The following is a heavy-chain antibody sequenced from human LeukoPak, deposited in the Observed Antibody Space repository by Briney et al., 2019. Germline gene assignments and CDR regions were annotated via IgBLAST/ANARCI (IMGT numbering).Heavy chain of an antibody. J-gene: IGHJ3*01. D-gene: IGHD3-16*01. CDR1: GFTFSIYA. CDR2: IRVGGGAS. V-gene: IGHV3-23*01. CDR3: AKDPNGDYVGAFDF. Sequence: PGRSLRLSCAASGFTFSIYAMHWVRQAPGKGLEWVSTIRVGGGASNYADSVKGRFTISRDDSESTLYLLMNSLRVEDTATYYCAKDPNGDYVGAFDFWGQGTLVTVSS.